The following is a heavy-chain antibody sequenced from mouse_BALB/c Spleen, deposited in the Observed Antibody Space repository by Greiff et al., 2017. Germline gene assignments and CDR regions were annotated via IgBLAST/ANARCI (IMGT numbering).Heavy chain of an antibody. CDR1: GFSLTSYG. Sequence: VQGVESGPGLVQPSQSLSITCTVSGFSLTSYGVHWVRQSPGKGLEWLGVIWSGGSTDYNAAFISRLSISKDNSKSQVFFKMNSLQANDTAIYYCARPYYGSNYFDYWGQGTTLTVSS. CDR3: ARPYYGSNYFDY. D-gene: IGHD1-1*01. CDR2: IWSGGST. J-gene: IGHJ2*01. V-gene: IGHV2-2*02.